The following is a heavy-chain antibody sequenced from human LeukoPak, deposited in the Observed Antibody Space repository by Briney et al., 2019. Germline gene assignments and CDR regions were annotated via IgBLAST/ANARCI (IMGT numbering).Heavy chain of an antibody. J-gene: IGHJ4*02. Sequence: SETLSLTCTVSGGSISTYYWSWIRQPPGKGPEWIGYIYYTGSTNYNPSLKSRVTISVDTSKNQFSLKLSSVTAADTAVYYCARFGRRDGPMGWGQGTLVTVSS. CDR2: IYYTGST. D-gene: IGHD5-24*01. CDR1: GGSISTYY. V-gene: IGHV4-59*08. CDR3: ARFGRRDGPMG.